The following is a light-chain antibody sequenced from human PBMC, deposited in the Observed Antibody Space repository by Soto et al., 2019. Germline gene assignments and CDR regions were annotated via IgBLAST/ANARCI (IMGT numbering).Light chain of an antibody. CDR1: QSVSSN. CDR3: QQYNNWVWT. Sequence: EIVMTQSPATLSVSPGERATLSCMASQSVSSNLAWYQQKPGQAPRLLLYGASTRATGIPARFSGSGSGTEFTLTISSLQSEDFAVYYCQQYNNWVWTFGQGTKVEIK. V-gene: IGKV3-15*01. CDR2: GAS. J-gene: IGKJ1*01.